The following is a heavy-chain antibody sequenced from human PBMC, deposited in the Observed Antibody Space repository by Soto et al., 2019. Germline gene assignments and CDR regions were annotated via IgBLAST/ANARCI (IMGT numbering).Heavy chain of an antibody. J-gene: IGHJ4*02. CDR3: GRDTSRQSFDY. V-gene: IGHV3-74*01. Sequence: EVQLVESGGGLVQPGGSLRLSCAASGFAFSSYWMHWVRQAQGKGLVWISRISNDGSRTNYADSVKGRFTFSRGNAKITLYLQMNSLTAEDTAVYYCGRDTSRQSFDYWGQGTLVTVSS. CDR2: ISNDGSRT. CDR1: GFAFSSYW.